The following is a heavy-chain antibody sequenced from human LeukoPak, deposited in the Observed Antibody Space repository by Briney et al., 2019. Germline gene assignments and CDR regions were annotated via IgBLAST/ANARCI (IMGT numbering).Heavy chain of an antibody. CDR2: LWSAEKNR. CDR3: AKARTMGLYYYYYMDV. Sequence: GESLRLTCAASGFTGLSSFSSYAMHWVRQAPGKGLEWVVVLWSAEKNRYHADSVKGRFSISRDNSKQTVSLQMNNLRPEDTAVYYCAKARTMGLYYYYYMDVWGKGTTVTVS. D-gene: IGHD1-26*01. J-gene: IGHJ6*03. V-gene: IGHV3-30*02. CDR1: GFTGLSSFSSYA.